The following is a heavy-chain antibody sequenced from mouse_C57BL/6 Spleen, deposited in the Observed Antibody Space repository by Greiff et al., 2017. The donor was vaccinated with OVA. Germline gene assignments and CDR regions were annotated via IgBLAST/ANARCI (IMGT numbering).Heavy chain of an antibody. D-gene: IGHD2-2*01. J-gene: IGHJ4*01. CDR1: GYTFTSYG. V-gene: IGHV1-81*01. CDR3: ARFGYDEGHYAMDY. CDR2: IYPRSGNT. Sequence: QVPLQQSGAELARPGASVKLSCKASGYTFTSYGISWVKQRTGQGLEWIGEIYPRSGNTYYNEKFKGKATLTADKSSSTAYMELRSLTSEDSAVYFCARFGYDEGHYAMDYWGQGTSVTVSS.